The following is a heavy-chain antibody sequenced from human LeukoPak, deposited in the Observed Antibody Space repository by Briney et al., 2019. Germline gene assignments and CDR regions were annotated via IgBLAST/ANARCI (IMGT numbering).Heavy chain of an antibody. CDR3: ARDGGSSWYPYWYFDL. Sequence: GGSLRLSCAASGLIFSSYTMSWVRQAPGKGLEWVSVIYSGGSTYYADSVKGRFTISRDNSKNTLYLQMNSLRAEDTAVYYCARDGGSSWYPYWYFDLWGRGTLVTVSS. CDR2: IYSGGST. V-gene: IGHV3-53*01. D-gene: IGHD6-13*01. CDR1: GLIFSSYT. J-gene: IGHJ2*01.